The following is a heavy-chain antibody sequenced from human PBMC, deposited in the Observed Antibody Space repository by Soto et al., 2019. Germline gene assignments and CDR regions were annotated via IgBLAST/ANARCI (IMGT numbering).Heavy chain of an antibody. J-gene: IGHJ4*02. CDR3: TTVTTVDYYFDY. Sequence: TGGSLRLSCAASGLTFSDRYMDWVRQAPGKGLEWVGRIRKKTNSYTTEYAASVKGRFIISRDDSTNSLYLQMSSPKTEDTAVYYCTTVTTVDYYFDYWGQGTLVTVSS. D-gene: IGHD4-17*01. CDR2: IRKKTNSYTT. CDR1: GLTFSDRY. V-gene: IGHV3-72*01.